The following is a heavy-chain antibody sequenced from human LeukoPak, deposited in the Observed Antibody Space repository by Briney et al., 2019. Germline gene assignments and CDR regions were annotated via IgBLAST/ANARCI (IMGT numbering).Heavy chain of an antibody. CDR2: IYPGDSDA. CDR3: ARPRGDYYDSSGYYFHDAFDI. J-gene: IGHJ3*02. CDR1: GYSFTNYW. Sequence: GESLKISCKGSGYSFTNYWIGWVRQMPGKGLEWMGIIYPGDSDARYSPSFQGQVTISADKSISTAYLQWSSLKASDTVMYYCARPRGDYYDSSGYYFHDAFDIWGQGTMVTVSS. D-gene: IGHD3-22*01. V-gene: IGHV5-51*01.